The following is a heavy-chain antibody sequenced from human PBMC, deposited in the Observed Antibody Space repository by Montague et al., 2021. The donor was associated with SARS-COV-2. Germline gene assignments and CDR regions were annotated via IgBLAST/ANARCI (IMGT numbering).Heavy chain of an antibody. J-gene: IGHJ6*02. V-gene: IGHV4-34*01. CDR1: GASFSGYY. CDR3: ARRPGRVWGFDV. CDR2: ISHSGTT. D-gene: IGHD3-10*01. Sequence: SETLSLTCAVYGASFSGYYWNFIRQTPGKGLEWLGEISHSGTTKYNPSLKSRFTISADTSKNQFSLTLTSVTAADTAVYFCARRPGRVWGFDVWGHGTTVTVSS.